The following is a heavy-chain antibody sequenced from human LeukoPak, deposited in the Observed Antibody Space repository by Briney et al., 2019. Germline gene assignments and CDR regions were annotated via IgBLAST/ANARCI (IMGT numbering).Heavy chain of an antibody. CDR2: IVGDAGRT. Sequence: LPGGSLRLSCTASGFIFSNHGMNWVRQAPGKGLEWVSGIVGDAGRTYYADSVKGRFTISRDNSKNTLYLQMNSLRAEDTAIYYCVKDRAWGAFAYWGQGTLVTVSS. V-gene: IGHV3-23*01. D-gene: IGHD1-26*01. CDR3: VKDRAWGAFAY. CDR1: GFIFSNHG. J-gene: IGHJ4*02.